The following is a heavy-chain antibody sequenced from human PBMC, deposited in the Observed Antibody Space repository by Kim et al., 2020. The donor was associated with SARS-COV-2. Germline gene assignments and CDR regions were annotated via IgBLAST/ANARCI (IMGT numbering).Heavy chain of an antibody. V-gene: IGHV3-23*01. CDR3: ATDRQNPKGLWGGYSGYDPSFDY. D-gene: IGHD5-12*01. Sequence: GGSLRLSCAASGFTFSSYAMSWVRQAPGKGLEWVSTISGSGGSTYYADSVKGRFTVSRDNSKNTLYLQMNSLRAEDMAVYYCATDRQNPKGLWGGYSGYDPSFDYWGQGTLVTVSS. CDR2: ISGSGGST. J-gene: IGHJ4*02. CDR1: GFTFSSYA.